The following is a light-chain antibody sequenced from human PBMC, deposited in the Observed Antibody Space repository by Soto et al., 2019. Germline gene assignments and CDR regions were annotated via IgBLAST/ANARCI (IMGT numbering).Light chain of an antibody. V-gene: IGKV3-15*01. J-gene: IGKJ5*01. CDR3: QQHNQWPIT. Sequence: EIVMTQSPATLSVSPGERATLSCRASQSVSSNLAWYQQKPGQAPRLLIYGASTRATCIPARFSGSGSGTEFTLTINSLQSEDSAVYYCQQHNQWPITFGQGTLLE. CDR1: QSVSSN. CDR2: GAS.